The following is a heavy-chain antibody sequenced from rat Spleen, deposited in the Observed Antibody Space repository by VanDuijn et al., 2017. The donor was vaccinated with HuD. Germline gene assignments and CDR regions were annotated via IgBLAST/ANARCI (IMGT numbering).Heavy chain of an antibody. CDR1: GFSLTSYG. V-gene: IGHV2-4*01. J-gene: IGHJ4*01. Sequence: QVQLKESGPGLVQPSQTLSLTCTVSGFSLTSYGVSWVRQPPGKGLEWIAAIWSGGNTNYNSGFKSRLSISRDTSKSQVFLKRNSLQTEDTATYYCTGYYDGYYHPYVMDAWGQGASVTVSP. CDR3: TGYYDGYYHPYVMDA. CDR2: IWSGGNT. D-gene: IGHD1-12*03.